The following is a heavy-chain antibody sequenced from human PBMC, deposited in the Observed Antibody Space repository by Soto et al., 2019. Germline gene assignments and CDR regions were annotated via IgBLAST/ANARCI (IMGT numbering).Heavy chain of an antibody. CDR1: GGSISSGGYY. V-gene: IGHV4-31*03. Sequence: QVQLQESGPGLVKPSQTLSLTCTVSGGSISSGGYYWSWIRQPPGKGLEWIGYIYYSGSTYYNPSLKSRVTISVDTSKNQFSLKLSSVTAADTAVYYCARVRRCSGGSCYVYYYYYMDVWGKGTTVTVSS. CDR2: IYYSGST. D-gene: IGHD2-15*01. CDR3: ARVRRCSGGSCYVYYYYYMDV. J-gene: IGHJ6*03.